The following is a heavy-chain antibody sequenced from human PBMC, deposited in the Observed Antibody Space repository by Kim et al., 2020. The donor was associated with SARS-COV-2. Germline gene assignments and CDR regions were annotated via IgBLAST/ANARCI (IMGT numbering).Heavy chain of an antibody. D-gene: IGHD2-2*01. J-gene: IGHJ4*01. CDR1: GFTFGIYA. CDR2: ISSSGGST. Sequence: GGSLRLSRVTSGFTFGIYAMSWVRQAPEKGLEWVSGISSSGGSTYYADSVKGRFTISRDSSKNTLYLQMISLRVDDTALYYCARTRSCSSTSCYVDYWG. CDR3: ARTRSCSSTSCYVDY. V-gene: IGHV3-23*01.